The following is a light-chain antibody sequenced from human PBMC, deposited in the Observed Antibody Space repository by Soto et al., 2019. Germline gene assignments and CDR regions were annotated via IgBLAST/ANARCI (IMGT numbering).Light chain of an antibody. CDR3: RSYTNIATWV. CDR1: RSDVGGFDY. J-gene: IGLJ3*02. V-gene: IGLV2-14*01. CDR2: EVT. Sequence: QSALTQPASVSGSPGQSITISCTGTRSDVGGFDYVSWYQQHPGEAPKLMIYEVTHRPSGVSNRFSGSKSGNTASLTISGLQAEDEAAYYCRSYTNIATWVFGGGTKLTVL.